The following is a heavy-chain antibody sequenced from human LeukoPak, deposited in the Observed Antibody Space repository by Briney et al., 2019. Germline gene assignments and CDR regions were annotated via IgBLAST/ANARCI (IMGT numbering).Heavy chain of an antibody. J-gene: IGHJ4*02. Sequence: GGSLRLSCAASGFTFSSYSMNWVRQAPGKGLEWVSSISSSSSYIYYADSVKGRFTISRDNAKNSLYLQMNSLRAEDAAVYYCARVVSGSYPLFDYWGQGTLVTVSS. V-gene: IGHV3-21*01. CDR1: GFTFSSYS. D-gene: IGHD1-26*01. CDR3: ARVVSGSYPLFDY. CDR2: ISSSSSYI.